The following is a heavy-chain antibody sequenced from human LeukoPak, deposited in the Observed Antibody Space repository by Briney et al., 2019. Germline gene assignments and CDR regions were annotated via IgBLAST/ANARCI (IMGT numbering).Heavy chain of an antibody. V-gene: IGHV4-61*01. CDR1: GGSVSSGSYY. CDR3: ARAYCGGDCSFDY. J-gene: IGHJ4*02. CDR2: IYYSGST. Sequence: SETLSLTCTVSGGSVSSGSYYWSWIRQPPGKGLEWIGYIYYSGSTNYNPSLKSRVTISVDTSKNQFSLRLSSVTAADTAVYYCARAYCGGDCSFDYWGQGTLVTVSS. D-gene: IGHD2-21*02.